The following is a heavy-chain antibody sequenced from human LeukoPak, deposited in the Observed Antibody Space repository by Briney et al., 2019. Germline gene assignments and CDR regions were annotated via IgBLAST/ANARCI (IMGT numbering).Heavy chain of an antibody. J-gene: IGHJ4*02. Sequence: SETLSLTCTVSDGSISSYYWSWLRQPDDNGLQWIWRIYTSGSPHYNPSFTSRVTMSVDTSKSQISLTLSSVTAADTAMYYCARDSGSGGWLLDNWGQGTLVTVSS. CDR2: IYTSGSP. CDR1: DGSISSYY. D-gene: IGHD2-15*01. CDR3: ARDSGSGGWLLDN. V-gene: IGHV4-4*07.